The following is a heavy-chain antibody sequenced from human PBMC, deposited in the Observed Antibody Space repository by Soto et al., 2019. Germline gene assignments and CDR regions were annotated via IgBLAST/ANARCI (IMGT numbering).Heavy chain of an antibody. Sequence: SETLSLTCTVSGGSLSSYYWSWIRRPPGMGLAWIASISYSGTTNYNSSLKSRVTISIDTSKNQFSLKFNSVTAADTAVYYCARDALDIWSQRTFV. V-gene: IGHV4-59*01. CDR3: ARDALDI. J-gene: IGHJ3*02. CDR1: GGSLSSYY. CDR2: ISYSGTT.